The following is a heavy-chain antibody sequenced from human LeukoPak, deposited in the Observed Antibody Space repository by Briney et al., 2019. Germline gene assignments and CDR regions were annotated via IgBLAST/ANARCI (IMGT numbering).Heavy chain of an antibody. V-gene: IGHV1-69*04. J-gene: IGHJ4*02. CDR2: IIPILGIA. CDR1: GGTFSSCA. Sequence: SVKVSCKASGGTFSSCAISWVRQAPGQGLEWMGRIIPILGIANYAQKFQGRVTITADKSTSTAYMELSSLRSEDTAVYYCARDLVAVAGHEYFDYWGQGTLVTVSS. CDR3: ARDLVAVAGHEYFDY. D-gene: IGHD6-19*01.